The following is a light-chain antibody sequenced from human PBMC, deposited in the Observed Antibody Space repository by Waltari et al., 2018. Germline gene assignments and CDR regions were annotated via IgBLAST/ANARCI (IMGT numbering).Light chain of an antibody. CDR3: QQYNKWPPGT. J-gene: IGKJ1*01. V-gene: IGKV3-15*01. CDR1: QSVSSD. CDR2: GAS. Sequence: EVVLTQSPATLSVSPGERATLSCRASQSVSSDLAWYQQKPGQGPRLIIHGASIRATGIPARFSGSGSGTEFTLTISSLQSEDSAVYYCQQYNKWPPGTFGQGTKVEIK.